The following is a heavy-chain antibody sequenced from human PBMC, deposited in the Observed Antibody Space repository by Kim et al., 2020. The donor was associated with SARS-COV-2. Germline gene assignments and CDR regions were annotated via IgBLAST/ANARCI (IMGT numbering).Heavy chain of an antibody. J-gene: IGHJ3*02. CDR2: ISYDGSNK. D-gene: IGHD5-12*01. CDR3: AREGMATIDAFDI. Sequence: GGSLRLSCAASGFTFSSYAMHWVRQAPGKGLEWVAVISYDGSNKYYADSVKGRFTISRDNSKNTLYLQMNSLRAEDTAVYYCAREGMATIDAFDIWGQGT. V-gene: IGHV3-30*04. CDR1: GFTFSSYA.